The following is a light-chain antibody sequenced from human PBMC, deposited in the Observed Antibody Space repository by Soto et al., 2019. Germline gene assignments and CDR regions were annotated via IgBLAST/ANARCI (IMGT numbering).Light chain of an antibody. J-gene: IGKJ4*01. CDR2: WAS. CDR1: QSVLYSSNNMNY. CDR3: QQYFGAPLT. V-gene: IGKV4-1*01. Sequence: EIVMTQSPDALAVSLGERATINCKSSQSVLYSSNNMNYLAWYQQKPGQPPKLLIYWASTRESGGPDRFSGSGSATDFILTISSLQAEDVAVYYCQQYFGAPLTFGGGTKVEIK.